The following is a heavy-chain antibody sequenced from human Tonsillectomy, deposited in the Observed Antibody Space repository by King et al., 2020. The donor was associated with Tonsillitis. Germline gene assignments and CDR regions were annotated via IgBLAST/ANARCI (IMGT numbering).Heavy chain of an antibody. Sequence: VQLLESGGGLVQPGGSLRLSCAASGFTFSSYAMSWVRQAPGKGLEWVSAISGSGGSTYYADSVRGRFTISRDNSKNTLYLQMDSLRAEDTAVYHCATSRTDYYDTSGYYQTEAFDYWGQGTLVTVSS. CDR2: ISGSGGST. D-gene: IGHD3-22*01. J-gene: IGHJ4*02. CDR1: GFTFSSYA. CDR3: ATSRTDYYDTSGYYQTEAFDY. V-gene: IGHV3-23*01.